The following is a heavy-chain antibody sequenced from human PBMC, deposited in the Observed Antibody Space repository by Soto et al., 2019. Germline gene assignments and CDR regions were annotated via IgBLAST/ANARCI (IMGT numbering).Heavy chain of an antibody. D-gene: IGHD2-15*01. CDR2: VYYSGNA. Sequence: SETLSLTCSVSGGSISSSSHFWGWIRQSPGKGLEWIGTVYYSGNAYFSPSLKSRVTISVDTSKNQFSLDLSSVTAADTAVYYCARHENIVVVAAATAFDIWGQGTMVTVSS. CDR3: ARHENIVVVAAATAFDI. V-gene: IGHV4-39*01. J-gene: IGHJ3*02. CDR1: GGSISSSSHF.